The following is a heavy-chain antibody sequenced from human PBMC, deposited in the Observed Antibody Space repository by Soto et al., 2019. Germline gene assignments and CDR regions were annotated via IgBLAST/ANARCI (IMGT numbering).Heavy chain of an antibody. V-gene: IGHV4-30-4*01. Sequence: LSLTCSVSGASIRSGRYYWSWIRQSPGRGLEWIGYIYYTGTTHYNPAAKSRVTILLDNSKDQFSLTLTSVTAADTAIYYCATVLHDYGTNWVDSWGQGTQVTVSS. CDR3: ATVLHDYGTNWVDS. D-gene: IGHD3-16*01. CDR2: IYYTGTT. J-gene: IGHJ5*01. CDR1: GASIRSGRYY.